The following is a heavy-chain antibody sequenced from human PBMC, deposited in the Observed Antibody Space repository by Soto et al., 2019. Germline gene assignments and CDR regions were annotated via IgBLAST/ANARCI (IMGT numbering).Heavy chain of an antibody. V-gene: IGHV2-5*01. CDR1: GFSVSCSGVG. CDR3: AQLIAAAGYWCAP. J-gene: IGHJ5*02. D-gene: IGHD6-13*01. CDR2: IHWNDDT. Sequence: SAPTLVNPTQTLTLTCTFSGFSVSCSGVGVGWIRQPPGKALEWRAVIHWNDDTRYNPSLKSRLTLTKDTSQTQVVLTMTNMEPADTATSYCAQLIAAAGYWCAPRDEGTLVTVSS.